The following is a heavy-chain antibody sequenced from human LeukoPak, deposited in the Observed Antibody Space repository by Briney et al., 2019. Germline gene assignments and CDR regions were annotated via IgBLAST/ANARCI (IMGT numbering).Heavy chain of an antibody. Sequence: PGGSLRLSCAASGFTFSSYGMSWVRQAPGKGLEWVSVISGSGGTTYCADSVKGRFTISRDNSKNTLYLQMNSLRAEDTAVYYCARPTRGGWFDPWGQGTLVTVSS. CDR2: ISGSGGTT. CDR1: GFTFSSYG. CDR3: ARPTRGGWFDP. V-gene: IGHV3-23*01. D-gene: IGHD2-2*01. J-gene: IGHJ5*02.